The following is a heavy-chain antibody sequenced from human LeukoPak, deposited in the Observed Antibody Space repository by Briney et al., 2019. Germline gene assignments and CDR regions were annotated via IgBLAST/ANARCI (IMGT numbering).Heavy chain of an antibody. CDR3: ARATTYDILTGYFDY. V-gene: IGHV4-34*01. J-gene: IGHJ4*02. CDR1: GGSFSGYY. CDR2: INHSGST. Sequence: PSETLSLTCAVYGGSFSGYYWSWLRQPPGKGLEWIGEINHSGSTNYNPSLKSRVTISVDTSKNQFSLKLSSVTAADTAVYYCARATTYDILTGYFDYWGQGTLVTGSS. D-gene: IGHD3-9*01.